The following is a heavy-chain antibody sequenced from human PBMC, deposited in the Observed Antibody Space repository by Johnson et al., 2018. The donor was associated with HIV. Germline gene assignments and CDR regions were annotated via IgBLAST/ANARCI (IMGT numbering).Heavy chain of an antibody. J-gene: IGHJ3*02. D-gene: IGHD3-22*01. CDR1: GFTFSSYG. CDR3: AKVRVAAMIGGVSGRDAFDI. V-gene: IGHV3-30*02. Sequence: QVQLVESGGGVVQPGGSLRLSCAASGFTFSSYGMHWVRQAPGKGLAWVAFIRYDGSNKYYADSVKGRFSISRDNSKNTLYLQMNSLRTEDTAVYYCAKVRVAAMIGGVSGRDAFDIWGQGTMVTVSS. CDR2: IRYDGSNK.